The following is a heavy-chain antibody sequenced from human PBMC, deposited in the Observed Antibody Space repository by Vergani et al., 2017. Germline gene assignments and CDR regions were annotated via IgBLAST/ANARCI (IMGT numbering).Heavy chain of an antibody. J-gene: IGHJ4*02. CDR3: ARDPGYSSSWYYFDY. CDR2: IWYDGSNK. Sequence: QVQLVESGGGVVQPGRSLRLSCAASGFTFSSYGMHWVRQAPGKGLEWVAVIWYDGSNKYYADSVKGRFTISTDNSKNTLYLQMNSLRAEDTAVYYCARDPGYSSSWYYFDYWGQGTLVTVSS. V-gene: IGHV3-33*01. CDR1: GFTFSSYG. D-gene: IGHD6-13*01.